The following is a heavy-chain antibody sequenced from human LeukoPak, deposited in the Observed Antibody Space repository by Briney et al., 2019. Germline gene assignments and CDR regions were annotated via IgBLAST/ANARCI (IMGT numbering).Heavy chain of an antibody. CDR1: GYTFTSYA. CDR2: INAGNGNT. Sequence: ASVKVSCKASGYTFTSYAMHWVRQAPGQRLEWMGWINAGNGNTKYSQKFQGRVTITRDTSASTAYMELSSPRSEDTAVYYCARANTMVRGVIPYFDYWGQGTLVTVSS. J-gene: IGHJ4*02. CDR3: ARANTMVRGVIPYFDY. V-gene: IGHV1-3*01. D-gene: IGHD3-10*01.